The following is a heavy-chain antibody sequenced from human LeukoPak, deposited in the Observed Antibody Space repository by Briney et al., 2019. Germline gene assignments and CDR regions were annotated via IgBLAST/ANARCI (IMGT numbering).Heavy chain of an antibody. CDR3: ARDLSGSGSYYNWFEP. V-gene: IGHV3-30*04. Sequence: QTGGSLRLSCAASGFTFSSYAMHWVRQAPGKGLEWVAVISYDGSNKYYADSVKGRFTISRDNSKNTLYLQMNSLRAEDTAVYYCARDLSGSGSYYNWFEPWGQGTLVTVSS. J-gene: IGHJ5*02. CDR2: ISYDGSNK. D-gene: IGHD3-10*01. CDR1: GFTFSSYA.